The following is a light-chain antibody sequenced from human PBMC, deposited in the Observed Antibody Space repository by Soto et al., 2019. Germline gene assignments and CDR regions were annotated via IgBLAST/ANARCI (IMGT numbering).Light chain of an antibody. Sequence: EIVLTQSPGTLSLSPGERATLSCRASQSVSSSYLAWYQQKPGQAPRLLIYGASSRATGIPDRFSGSGSGTDFTLTISRLEPEDFAVYSCQQYGSSLLFTFGPGTKVDI. CDR3: QQYGSSLLFT. CDR2: GAS. V-gene: IGKV3-20*01. J-gene: IGKJ3*01. CDR1: QSVSSSY.